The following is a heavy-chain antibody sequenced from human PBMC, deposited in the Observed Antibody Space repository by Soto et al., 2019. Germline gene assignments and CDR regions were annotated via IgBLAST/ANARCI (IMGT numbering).Heavy chain of an antibody. CDR1: GFDFRSYS. V-gene: IGHV3-21*02. Sequence: EVQLVESGGGLVKPGGSLRLSRAASGFDFRSYSMNWVRQAPGKGLEWVSSINEDSSYIYYAHSLRGRFTISRDNAKESLYLQMNSLRAEDTAVYYCVRDFGWYFRSGYMDVWGDGATVTVSS. CDR3: VRDFGWYFRSGYMDV. J-gene: IGHJ6*03. CDR2: INEDSSYI. D-gene: IGHD3-3*01.